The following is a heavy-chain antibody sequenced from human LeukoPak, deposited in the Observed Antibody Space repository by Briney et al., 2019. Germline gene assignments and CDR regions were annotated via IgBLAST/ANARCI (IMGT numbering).Heavy chain of an antibody. CDR2: ISSSGSTI. Sequence: GGPLRLSCAASGFTFSSYEMNWVRQAPGKGLEWVSYISSSGSTIYYADSVKGRFTISRDNAKNSLYLQMNSLRAEDTAVYYCARDSSGDLDYWGQGTLVTVSS. CDR1: GFTFSSYE. V-gene: IGHV3-48*03. J-gene: IGHJ4*02. D-gene: IGHD3-22*01. CDR3: ARDSSGDLDY.